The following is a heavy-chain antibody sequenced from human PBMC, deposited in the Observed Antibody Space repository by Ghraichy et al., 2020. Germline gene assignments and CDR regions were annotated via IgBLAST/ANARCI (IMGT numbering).Heavy chain of an antibody. Sequence: GGSLRLSCTASRFTFNKYWMTWVRQAPGKGLEWVANIKEDGSEKHYVDSVKGRFTISRDNAENSLYLQMNNLRAEDTAVYYCVREGSRSCLDYWGQGTLVTVSS. J-gene: IGHJ4*02. CDR3: VREGSRSCLDY. CDR2: IKEDGSEK. D-gene: IGHD6-13*01. V-gene: IGHV3-7*03. CDR1: RFTFNKYW.